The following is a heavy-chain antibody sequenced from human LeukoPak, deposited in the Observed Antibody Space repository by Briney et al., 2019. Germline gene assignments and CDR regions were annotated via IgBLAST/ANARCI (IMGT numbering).Heavy chain of an antibody. CDR2: IYPGDSDT. D-gene: IGHD3-22*01. J-gene: IGHJ4*02. Sequence: GESLKISCKGSGYSFTSYWIGWVRQMPGKGLEWMGIIYPGDSDTRYSPSFQGQVTIPADKSISTAYLQWSSLKASDTAMYYCARHGRGNYYDSSGYYGPVVYWGQGTLVTVSS. V-gene: IGHV5-51*01. CDR3: ARHGRGNYYDSSGYYGPVVY. CDR1: GYSFTSYW.